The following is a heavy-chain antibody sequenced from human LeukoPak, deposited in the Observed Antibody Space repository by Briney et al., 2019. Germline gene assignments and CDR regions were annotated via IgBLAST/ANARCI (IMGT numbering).Heavy chain of an antibody. V-gene: IGHV6-1*01. CDR1: GDSVSSNSAA. CDR2: TYYRSKWYN. D-gene: IGHD5-18*01. J-gene: IGHJ4*02. CDR3: ASPRRWIQLWFAY. Sequence: SQTLSLTCAISGDSVSSNSAAWNWIRQSPSRGLEWLGRTYYRSKWYNDYAVSVKSRITINPDTSKNQFSLKLSSVTAADTAVYYCASPRRWIQLWFAYWGQGTLVTVSS.